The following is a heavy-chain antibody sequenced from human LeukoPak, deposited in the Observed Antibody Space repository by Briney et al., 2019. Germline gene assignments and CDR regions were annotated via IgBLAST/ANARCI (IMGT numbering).Heavy chain of an antibody. D-gene: IGHD3-16*01. CDR3: AKEGVWGPTRLDRTWFDP. CDR2: IKQDGSEK. V-gene: IGHV3-7*01. Sequence: GGSLRLSCAASGFTFSSYWMSWVRQAPGKGLEWVANIKQDGSEKYYVDSVKGRFTISRDNAKNSLYLQMNSLRAEDTAVYYCAKEGVWGPTRLDRTWFDPWGQGTLVTVSS. J-gene: IGHJ5*02. CDR1: GFTFSSYW.